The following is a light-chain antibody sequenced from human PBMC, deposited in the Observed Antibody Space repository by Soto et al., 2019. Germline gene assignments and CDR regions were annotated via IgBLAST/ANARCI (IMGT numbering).Light chain of an antibody. CDR1: QSINSW. CDR2: DAS. V-gene: IGKV1-5*01. Sequence: DIQMTQSPSTLSASIGDRVTMTCRASQSINSWLAWYQQKPGKAPKLLIYDASSLESGVPSRGSGSGSGTEFTLTISSLQPDDFATYYCQQYNTFWTFGPGTKVDIK. CDR3: QQYNTFWT. J-gene: IGKJ1*01.